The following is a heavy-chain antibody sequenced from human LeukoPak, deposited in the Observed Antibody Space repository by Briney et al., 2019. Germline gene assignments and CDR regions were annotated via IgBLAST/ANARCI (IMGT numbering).Heavy chain of an antibody. V-gene: IGHV1-2*02. CDR2: INPDSGGT. Sequence: GASVKVSCKASGYTFTGYYIHWVRQAPGQGLEWMGWINPDSGGTNYAQKFQGRVTMTRDTSIRTAYMELSSLRSEDTAVYYCARAPLIHYYYYYYMDVWGKGTTVTVSS. CDR3: ARAPLIHYYYYYYMDV. J-gene: IGHJ6*03. CDR1: GYTFTGYY.